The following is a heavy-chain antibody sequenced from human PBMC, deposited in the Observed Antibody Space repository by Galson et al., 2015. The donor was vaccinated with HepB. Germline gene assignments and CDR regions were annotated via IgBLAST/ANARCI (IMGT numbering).Heavy chain of an antibody. Sequence: SLRLSCAASGFTFSSYAMHWVRQAPGKGLEWVAVISYDGSNKYYADSVKGRFTISRDNSKNTLYLQMNSLRAEDTAVYYCARAEPTVVTPSASRYWGQGTLVTVSS. CDR1: GFTFSSYA. V-gene: IGHV3-30-3*01. CDR2: ISYDGSNK. J-gene: IGHJ4*02. D-gene: IGHD4-23*01. CDR3: ARAEPTVVTPSASRY.